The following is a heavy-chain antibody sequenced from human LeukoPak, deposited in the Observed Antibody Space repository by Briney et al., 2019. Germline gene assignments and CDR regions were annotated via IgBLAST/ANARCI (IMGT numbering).Heavy chain of an antibody. J-gene: IGHJ3*02. Sequence: SQTLSLTCTVSGGSISSGGYYWSWIRQHRGKGLEWIGYIYYSGSTYYNPSLKSRVTISVDTSKNQFSLKLSSVTAADTAVYYCARDVVRGAIVVVGAFDIWGQGTMVTVSS. V-gene: IGHV4-31*03. CDR3: ARDVVRGAIVVVGAFDI. CDR2: IYYSGST. CDR1: GGSISSGGYY. D-gene: IGHD3-22*01.